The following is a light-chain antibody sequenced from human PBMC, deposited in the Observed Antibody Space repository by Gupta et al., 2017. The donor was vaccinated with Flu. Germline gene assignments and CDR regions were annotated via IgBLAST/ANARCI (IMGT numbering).Light chain of an antibody. CDR2: EVS. J-gene: IGLJ3*02. CDR3: SSYAGSSNVV. Sequence: PGQSFTISCTGTGSDVGGYNYVSWFQQHPGKAPKLMIYEVSKRPSGVPDRFSGSKSGNTASLTVSGLQAEDEADYFCSSYAGSSNVVFGGGTKVTVL. CDR1: GSDVGGYNY. V-gene: IGLV2-8*01.